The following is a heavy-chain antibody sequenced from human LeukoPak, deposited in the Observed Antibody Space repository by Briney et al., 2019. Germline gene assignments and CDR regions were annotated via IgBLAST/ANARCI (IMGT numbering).Heavy chain of an antibody. Sequence: SETLSLTCTVSGGSISSYYWSWIRQPPGKGLEWIGYIYYSGSTNYNPSLKSRVTISVDTSENQFSLKLSSVTAADTAVYYCAGPGGIAAAGTSDYYYYGMDVWGQGTTVTVSS. CDR1: GGSISSYY. D-gene: IGHD6-13*01. CDR2: IYYSGST. CDR3: AGPGGIAAAGTSDYYYYGMDV. J-gene: IGHJ6*02. V-gene: IGHV4-59*01.